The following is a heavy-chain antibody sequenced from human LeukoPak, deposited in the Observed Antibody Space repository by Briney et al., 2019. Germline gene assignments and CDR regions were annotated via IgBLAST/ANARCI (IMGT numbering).Heavy chain of an antibody. CDR1: GFTFSSYA. J-gene: IGHJ4*02. CDR3: AKGWYGGNSRMYGCFDY. D-gene: IGHD4-23*01. V-gene: IGHV3-23*01. CDR2: ISGSDGST. Sequence: GGSLRLSCAASGFTFSSYAMSWVRQAPGKGLEWVSAISGSDGSTYYADSVKGRFTISRDNSKNTLYLQMNSLRAEDTAVYYCAKGWYGGNSRMYGCFDYWGQGTLVTVSS.